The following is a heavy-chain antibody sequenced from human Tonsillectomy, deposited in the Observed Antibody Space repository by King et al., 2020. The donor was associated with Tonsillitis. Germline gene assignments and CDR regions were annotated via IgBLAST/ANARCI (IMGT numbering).Heavy chain of an antibody. J-gene: IGHJ4*02. CDR3: AKDGSGEYYFDY. D-gene: IGHD3-10*01. CDR2: ISSDGSNK. Sequence: QLVESGGGVVQPGRSLRLSCAASGFTFSSYAMHWVRQAPGKGLEWVAVISSDGSNKYYADSVKGRFTISRDNSKNTLYLQMHSLRAEDTAVHYCAKDGSGEYYFDYWGQGTLVTVSS. V-gene: IGHV3-30*04. CDR1: GFTFSSYA.